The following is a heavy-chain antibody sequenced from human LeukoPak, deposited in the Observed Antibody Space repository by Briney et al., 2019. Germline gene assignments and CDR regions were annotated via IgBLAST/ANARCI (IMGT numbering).Heavy chain of an antibody. Sequence: SVKVSCKAPGGTFSSYAISWVRQAPGQGLEWMGGIIPIFGTANYAQKFQGRVTITTDESTSTAYMELSSLRSEDTAVYYCARNVNDTTGTSWGFDYWGQGTLVTVSS. CDR3: ARNVNDTTGTSWGFDY. V-gene: IGHV1-69*05. CDR1: GGTFSSYA. J-gene: IGHJ4*02. CDR2: IIPIFGTA. D-gene: IGHD1-1*01.